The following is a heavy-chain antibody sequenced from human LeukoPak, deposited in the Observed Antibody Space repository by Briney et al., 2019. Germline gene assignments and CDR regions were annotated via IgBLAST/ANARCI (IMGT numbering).Heavy chain of an antibody. D-gene: IGHD6-19*01. CDR3: ARQPGIAVAGTGFDY. CDR1: GGSISSYY. V-gene: IGHV4-59*08. Sequence: SETLSLTCTVSGGSISSYYWSWIRQPPGKGLEWIGYIYYSGSTNYNPSLKSRVTISVDTSKNQFSLKLSSVTAADTAVYYCARQPGIAVAGTGFDYWGQGTLVTVSS. CDR2: IYYSGST. J-gene: IGHJ4*02.